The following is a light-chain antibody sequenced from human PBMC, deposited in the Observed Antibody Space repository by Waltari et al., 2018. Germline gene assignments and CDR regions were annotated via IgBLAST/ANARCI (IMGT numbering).Light chain of an antibody. CDR2: DAS. CDR3: QQYDNLPLT. CDR1: QDISNY. J-gene: IGKJ4*01. V-gene: IGKV1-33*01. Sequence: DIQMTQSPSSLSASVGDRVTITCQASQDISNYLNWYQQKPGKAPKLLIYDASKFEAGVPSRFSGSGSGTDVSFTISSLQPEDVATYYCQQYDNLPLTFGGGTKVEIK.